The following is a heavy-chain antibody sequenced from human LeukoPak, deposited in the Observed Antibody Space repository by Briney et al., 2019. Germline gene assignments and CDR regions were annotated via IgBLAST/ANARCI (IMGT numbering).Heavy chain of an antibody. D-gene: IGHD1-1*01. V-gene: IGHV3-66*01. CDR3: ARVRGWKYFDY. CDR1: GFTVSSNY. Sequence: PGGSLRLSCAASGFTVSSNYMSWVRQAPGKGLEWVSVIYSGGTTYYADSVKGRFTISRDNSKNTLSLQMNSLRAEDTAMYYCARVRGWKYFDYWGQGTLVTVSS. CDR2: IYSGGTT. J-gene: IGHJ4*02.